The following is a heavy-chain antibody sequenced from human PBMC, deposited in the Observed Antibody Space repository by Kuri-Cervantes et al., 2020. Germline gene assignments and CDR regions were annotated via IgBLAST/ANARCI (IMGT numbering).Heavy chain of an antibody. D-gene: IGHD2-2*01. Sequence: ESLKISCTVSGYSISSGYYWGWIRQPPGKGLEWIGSIYHSGSTNYNPSLKSRVTISVDTSKNQFSLKLSSVTAADTAVYYCAGPYCSSTSCYENWFDPWGQGTLVTVSS. CDR2: IYHSGST. V-gene: IGHV4-38-2*02. CDR3: AGPYCSSTSCYENWFDP. J-gene: IGHJ5*02. CDR1: GYSISSGYY.